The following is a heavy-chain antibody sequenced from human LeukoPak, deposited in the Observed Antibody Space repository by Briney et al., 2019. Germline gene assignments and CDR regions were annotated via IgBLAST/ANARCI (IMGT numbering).Heavy chain of an antibody. Sequence: GGSLRLSCAASGFTFDDYAMHWVRQAPGKGLEWVSGISWNSGSIGYADSVKGRFTISRDNAKNSLYLQMNRLRAEDTAVYYCARAGGSTVSHSDYWGQRTLVTVSS. CDR3: ARAGGSTVSHSDY. CDR2: ISWNSGSI. D-gene: IGHD4-17*01. CDR1: GFTFDDYA. V-gene: IGHV3-9*01. J-gene: IGHJ4*02.